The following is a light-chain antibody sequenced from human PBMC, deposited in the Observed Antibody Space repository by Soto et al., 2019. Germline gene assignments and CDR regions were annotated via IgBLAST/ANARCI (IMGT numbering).Light chain of an antibody. CDR1: NIGSKS. CDR2: DDS. V-gene: IGLV3-21*02. Sequence: SYELTQPPSVSVAPGQTARITCGGNNIGSKSVHWYQXXXXXAXVLVVYDDSDRPSGIPERFSGSNSGNTATLTISRVEAGDEADYYCQVWDSSSDPCYVFGTGTKVTVL. CDR3: QVWDSSSDPCYV. J-gene: IGLJ1*01.